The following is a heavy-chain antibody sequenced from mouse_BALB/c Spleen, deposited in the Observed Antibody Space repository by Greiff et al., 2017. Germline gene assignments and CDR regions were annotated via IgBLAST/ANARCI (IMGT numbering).Heavy chain of an antibody. CDR2: INSNGGST. CDR3: ARGGKYGNYFDY. Sequence: EVKVVESGGGLVQPGGSLKLSCAASGFTFSSYGMSWVRQTPDKRLELVATINSNGGSTYYPDSVKGRFTISRDNAKNTLYLQMSSLKSEDTAMYYCARGGKYGNYFDYWGQGTTLTVSS. V-gene: IGHV5-6-3*01. D-gene: IGHD2-10*02. CDR1: GFTFSSYG. J-gene: IGHJ2*01.